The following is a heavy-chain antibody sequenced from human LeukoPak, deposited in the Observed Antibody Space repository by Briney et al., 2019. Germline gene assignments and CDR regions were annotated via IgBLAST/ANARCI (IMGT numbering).Heavy chain of an antibody. V-gene: IGHV3-20*04. J-gene: IGHJ4*02. Sequence: GGSLRLSCAASGFTFDDYGMSWVRQAPGKGLEWVSGINWNGGSTGYADSVKGRFTISRDNAKNSLYLQMNSLRAEDTALYYCARASPTNTVTTSLDYWGQGTLVTVSS. CDR1: GFTFDDYG. D-gene: IGHD4-17*01. CDR3: ARASPTNTVTTSLDY. CDR2: INWNGGST.